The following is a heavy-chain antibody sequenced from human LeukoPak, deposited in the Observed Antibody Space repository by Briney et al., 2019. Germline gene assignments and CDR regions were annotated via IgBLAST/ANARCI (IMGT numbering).Heavy chain of an antibody. V-gene: IGHV4-61*02. J-gene: IGHJ4*02. CDR2: IFTSGTT. Sequence: TSETLSLTCTVSGGSISGSYYWSWIRQPAGKGLEWVGRIFTSGTTDYNPSLKSRVTISVDTSKNQFSLNLRSVTAADTAVYYCARTSIRSAAGGDWGQGTLVTVSS. D-gene: IGHD4-23*01. CDR3: ARTSIRSAAGGD. CDR1: GGSISGSYY.